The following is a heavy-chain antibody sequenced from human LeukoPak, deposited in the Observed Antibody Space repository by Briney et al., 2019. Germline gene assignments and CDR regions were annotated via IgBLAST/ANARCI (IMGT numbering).Heavy chain of an antibody. CDR2: IYYSGST. CDR1: GGSFSGYY. J-gene: IGHJ6*03. CDR3: ARAHYYYYYYMDV. V-gene: IGHV4-59*01. Sequence: PSETLSLTCAVYGGSFSGYYWSWIRQPPGKGLEWIGYIYYSGSTNYNPSLKSRVTISVDTSKNQFSLKLSSVTAADTAVYYCARAHYYYYYYMDVWGKGTTVTISS.